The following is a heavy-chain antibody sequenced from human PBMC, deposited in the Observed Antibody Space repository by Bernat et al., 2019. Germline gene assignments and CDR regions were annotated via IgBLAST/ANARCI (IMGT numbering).Heavy chain of an antibody. Sequence: VQLVESGGGLVQPGGSLRLSCAASGFTFNSYWMHWVRQGPGKGLVWVAVISYDGSNKYYADSVKGRFTISRDNSKNTLYLQMNSLRAEDTAVYYCAKSRFYGSGDYYFDYWGQGTLVTVSS. J-gene: IGHJ4*02. D-gene: IGHD3-10*01. CDR1: GFTFNSYW. CDR3: AKSRFYGSGDYYFDY. V-gene: IGHV3-30*18. CDR2: ISYDGSNK.